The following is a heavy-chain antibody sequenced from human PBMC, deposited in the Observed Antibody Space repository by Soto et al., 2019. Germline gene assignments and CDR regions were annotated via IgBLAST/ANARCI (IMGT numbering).Heavy chain of an antibody. D-gene: IGHD3-3*01. J-gene: IGHJ5*02. Sequence: SETLSLICTVSGGSISSYYWSWIRQPPGKGLEWIGYIYYSGSTNYNPSLKSRVTISVDTSKNQFSLKLSSVTAADTAVYYCARGAYYDFWSGYWFDPWGQGTLVTVSS. CDR2: IYYSGST. V-gene: IGHV4-59*01. CDR1: GGSISSYY. CDR3: ARGAYYDFWSGYWFDP.